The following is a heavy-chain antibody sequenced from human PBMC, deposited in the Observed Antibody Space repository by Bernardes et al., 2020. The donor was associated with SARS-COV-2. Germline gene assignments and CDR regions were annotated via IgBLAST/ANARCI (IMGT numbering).Heavy chain of an antibody. CDR2: IHFSGTT. V-gene: IGHV4-61*10. J-gene: IGHJ3*02. CDR3: AGYCSGGSCPDI. D-gene: IGHD2-15*01. Sequence: SESLSLTCTVSGGSISSDSYYWSWLLQPAGKGLEWIGRIHFSGTTKYYPSLKSRVTISVDTSNNQVSLNLRSLTTADTAVYYCAGYCSGGSCPDIWGQGTMVTVSS. CDR1: GGSISSDSYY.